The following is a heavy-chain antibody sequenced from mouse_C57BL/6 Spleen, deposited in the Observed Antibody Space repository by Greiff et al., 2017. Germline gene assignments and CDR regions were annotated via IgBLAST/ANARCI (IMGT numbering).Heavy chain of an antibody. V-gene: IGHV1-75*01. CDR1: GYTFTDYY. CDR2: IFPGSGSP. D-gene: IGHD1-1*01. J-gene: IGHJ4*01. CDR3: ARVYGSSSYYAMDY. Sequence: VQLQQSGPELVKPGASVKISCKASGYTFTDYYINWVKQRPGQGLEWIGWIFPGSGSPYYNEQFKGKATLTVDKSSSTAYMLLSSLTSEDSAVYFCARVYGSSSYYAMDYWSQGTSVTVSS.